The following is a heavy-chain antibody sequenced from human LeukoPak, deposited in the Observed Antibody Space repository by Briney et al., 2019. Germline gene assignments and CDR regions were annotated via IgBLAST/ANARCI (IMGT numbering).Heavy chain of an antibody. CDR2: ISSSSSYI. CDR1: GFTFSSYS. D-gene: IGHD3-22*01. V-gene: IGHV3-21*04. CDR3: AKLRDFFDSSGQFDY. J-gene: IGHJ4*02. Sequence: GGSLRLSCAASGFTFSSYSMNWVRQAPGKGLEWVSSISSSSSYIYYADSVKGRFTISRDNAKNTLYLQMNSLRAEDTAIYYCAKLRDFFDSSGQFDYWGQGTPVTVSS.